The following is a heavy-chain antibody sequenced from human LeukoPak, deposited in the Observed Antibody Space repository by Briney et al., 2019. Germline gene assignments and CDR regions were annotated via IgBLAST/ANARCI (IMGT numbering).Heavy chain of an antibody. CDR1: GFTFSDYA. J-gene: IGHJ4*02. V-gene: IGHV3-30*04. Sequence: GGSLRLSCAASGFTFSDYAMHWVRQAPGKGLEGVAVISDAGNNKYFADSVKGRFTVSRDNSKNTVYLQMNSLTIDDTAVYYCTRDLGSGYFSGFQFDFDYWGQGTLVTVSS. D-gene: IGHD3-22*01. CDR2: ISDAGNNK. CDR3: TRDLGSGYFSGFQFDFDY.